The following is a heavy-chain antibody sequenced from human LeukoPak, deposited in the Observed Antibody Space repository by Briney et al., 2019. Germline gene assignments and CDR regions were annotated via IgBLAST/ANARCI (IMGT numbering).Heavy chain of an antibody. CDR1: GFTFSSYA. Sequence: GGSLRLSCAASGFTFSSYAMSWVRQAPGKGLEWVSAISGSGGSTYYADSVKGRFTISRDNSKNTLYLQMNSLRAEDTAVYYCAKDQTLGIKLRFLEWLPLNWFDPWGQGTLVTVSS. D-gene: IGHD3-3*01. CDR3: AKDQTLGIKLRFLEWLPLNWFDP. V-gene: IGHV3-23*01. CDR2: ISGSGGST. J-gene: IGHJ5*02.